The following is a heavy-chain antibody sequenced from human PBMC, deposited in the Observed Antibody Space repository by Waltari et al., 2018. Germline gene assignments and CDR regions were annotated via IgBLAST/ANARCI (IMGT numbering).Heavy chain of an antibody. CDR2: IYWNDDK. CDR3: ARRGRAARPGTNYFDY. CDR1: GFSLSTSGVG. D-gene: IGHD6-13*01. V-gene: IGHV2-5*01. J-gene: IGHJ4*02. Sequence: QITLKESGPTLVKPTQTLTLTCTFSGFSLSTSGVGVGWIRQPPGKALEWLALIYWNDDKRYSTSLKRRLTITKDTSKNQVVLTMTNMDPVDTATYYCARRGRAARPGTNYFDYWGQGTLVTVSS.